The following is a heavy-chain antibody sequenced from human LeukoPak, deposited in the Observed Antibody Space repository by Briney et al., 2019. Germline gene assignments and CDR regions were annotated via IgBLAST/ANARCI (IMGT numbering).Heavy chain of an antibody. CDR2: IYTSGTI. CDR1: GGSFSGYY. CDR3: ARDSGTTGEVKFDP. Sequence: SETLSLTCAVYGGSFSGYYWSWIRQPAGTALEWIGRIYTSGTITYNPSLKSRVTMSVDTSKNQFSLKLSSVTAADTAVYYCARDSGTTGEVKFDPWGQGTLVTVSS. V-gene: IGHV4-4*07. D-gene: IGHD3-10*01. J-gene: IGHJ5*02.